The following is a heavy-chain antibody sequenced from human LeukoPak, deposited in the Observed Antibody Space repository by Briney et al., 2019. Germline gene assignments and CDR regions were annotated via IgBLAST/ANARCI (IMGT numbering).Heavy chain of an antibody. CDR3: ATVYGDYAGPYDAFDI. CDR1: GYALTELS. Sequence: ASVKVSCKVSGYALTELSTHWVRQAPGKGLEWMGGFDPEDGETIYAQKFQGRVTMTEDTSTDTAYMELSSLRSEDTAVYYCATVYGDYAGPYDAFDIWGQGTMVTVSS. D-gene: IGHD4-17*01. J-gene: IGHJ3*02. CDR2: FDPEDGET. V-gene: IGHV1-24*01.